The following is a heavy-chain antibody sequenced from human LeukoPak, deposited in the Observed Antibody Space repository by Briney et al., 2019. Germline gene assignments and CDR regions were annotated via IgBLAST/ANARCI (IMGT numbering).Heavy chain of an antibody. CDR1: GYTFTGYD. CDR3: ARGFDWLEYYFDY. D-gene: IGHD3-9*01. J-gene: IGHJ4*02. V-gene: IGHV1-8*01. CDR2: MNPNSGNT. Sequence: GASVKVSCKASGYTFTGYDINWVRQATGQGLEWMGWMNPNSGNTGYAQKFQGRVIMTRNTSISTAYMELSSLRSEDTAVYYCARGFDWLEYYFDYWGQGTLVTVSS.